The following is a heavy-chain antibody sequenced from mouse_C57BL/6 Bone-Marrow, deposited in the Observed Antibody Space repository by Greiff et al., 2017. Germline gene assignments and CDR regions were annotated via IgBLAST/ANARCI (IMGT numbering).Heavy chain of an antibody. J-gene: IGHJ3*01. Sequence: EVKLVESGGGLVKPGGSLKLSCAASGFTFSDYGMHWVRQAPEKGLEWVAYISSGSSTIYYAVTVQGRFTISRDNAKNTLFLQRTSRRSEDAAMYYCGRGDYNYGGAWFAYWGQGTLVTVSA. CDR2: ISSGSSTI. CDR1: GFTFSDYG. D-gene: IGHD2-12*01. CDR3: GRGDYNYGGAWFAY. V-gene: IGHV5-17*01.